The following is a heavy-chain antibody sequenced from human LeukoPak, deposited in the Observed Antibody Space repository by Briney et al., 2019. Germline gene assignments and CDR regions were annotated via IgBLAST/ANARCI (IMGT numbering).Heavy chain of an antibody. Sequence: ASVKVSCKASGYTFTSYYMHWVRQAPGQGLEWMGIINPSGGSTSYAQKFQGRVTMTRDTSTSTVYMELSSLRSEDTAVYYCAREKPSYGSGSAGFDYWGQGTLVTVSS. CDR1: GYTFTSYY. D-gene: IGHD3-10*01. V-gene: IGHV1-46*01. J-gene: IGHJ4*02. CDR3: AREKPSYGSGSAGFDY. CDR2: INPSGGST.